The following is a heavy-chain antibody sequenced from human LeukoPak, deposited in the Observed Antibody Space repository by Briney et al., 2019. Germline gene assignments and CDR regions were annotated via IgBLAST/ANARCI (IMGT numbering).Heavy chain of an antibody. Sequence: SETLSLTCTVSGGSISSSSYYWSWIRQPPGKGLEWIGYIYYSGSTNYNPSLKSRVTISVDTSKNQFSLKLSSVTAADTAVYYCARYHSSGYYRYFDYWGQGTLVTVSS. D-gene: IGHD3-22*01. V-gene: IGHV4-61*05. CDR1: GGSISSSSYY. J-gene: IGHJ4*02. CDR2: IYYSGST. CDR3: ARYHSSGYYRYFDY.